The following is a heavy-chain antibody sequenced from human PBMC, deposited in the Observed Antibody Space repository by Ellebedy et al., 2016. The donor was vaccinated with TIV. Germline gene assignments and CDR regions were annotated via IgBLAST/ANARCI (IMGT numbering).Heavy chain of an antibody. J-gene: IGHJ4*02. CDR2: ISGSGGRT. Sequence: GGSLRLXXAASGFTFTSHAMSWVRQAPGKGLEWVSDISGSGGRTFYAYSVKGRFTISRDNSKNTLYLQMNSLRAEDTAVYYCAIGGLGGPIGLWYWGQGTLVTVSS. CDR3: AIGGLGGPIGLWY. V-gene: IGHV3-23*01. CDR1: GFTFTSHA. D-gene: IGHD3-16*01.